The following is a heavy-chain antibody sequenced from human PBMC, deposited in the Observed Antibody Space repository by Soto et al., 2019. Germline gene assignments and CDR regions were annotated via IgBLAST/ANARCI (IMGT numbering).Heavy chain of an antibody. CDR3: ARESYDSSGYRFPH. Sequence: GGSLRLSCTASGLPHSSFAMMWVRQAPGKGLECVSGIYGSGRGIEYADSVKGRFTISRDNSKNTLYLQMNSLRAEDTAVYYCARESYDSSGYRFPHWGQGTLVTVSS. J-gene: IGHJ1*01. V-gene: IGHV3-23*01. CDR2: IYGSGRGI. D-gene: IGHD3-22*01. CDR1: GLPHSSFA.